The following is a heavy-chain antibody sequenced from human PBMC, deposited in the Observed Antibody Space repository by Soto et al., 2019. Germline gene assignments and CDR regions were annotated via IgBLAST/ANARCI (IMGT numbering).Heavy chain of an antibody. V-gene: IGHV1-3*01. J-gene: IGHJ2*01. CDR3: ARGGSLYWYFDL. Sequence: ASVKVSCKASGYTFTSYAIHWVRQAPGQRLELMGWINAGNGNTKYSQKFQGRFTITRDASASTAYMELSSLRSECTVVYYCARGGSLYWYFDLWGRGTLVTVSS. CDR1: GYTFTSYA. CDR2: INAGNGNT. D-gene: IGHD1-26*01.